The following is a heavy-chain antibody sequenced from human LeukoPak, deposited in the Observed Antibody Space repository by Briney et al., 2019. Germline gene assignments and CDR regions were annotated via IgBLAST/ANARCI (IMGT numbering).Heavy chain of an antibody. CDR3: ARWDYGDQFFDY. V-gene: IGHV3-30-3*01. CDR1: GFTFSSYA. Sequence: GRSLRLSCAASGFTFSSYAMHWVRQAPGKGLEWVAVISYDGSNKYYADSVKGRFTISRDNAKNSLYLQMNSLRAEDTAVYYCARWDYGDQFFDYWGQGTLVTVSS. D-gene: IGHD4-17*01. CDR2: ISYDGSNK. J-gene: IGHJ4*02.